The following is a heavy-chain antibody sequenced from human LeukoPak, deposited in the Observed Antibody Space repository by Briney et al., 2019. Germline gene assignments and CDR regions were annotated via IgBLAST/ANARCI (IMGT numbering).Heavy chain of an antibody. Sequence: PGGSLRLSCAASGFTFSSYSMNWVRQAPGKGLEWVSYISSSSSTIYYADSVKGRFTISRDNAKNSLYLQMNSLRAEDTAVYYCARDGRRKYCSGGSCYTDAFDIWGQGTMVTVSS. CDR1: GFTFSSYS. J-gene: IGHJ3*02. CDR3: ARDGRRKYCSGGSCYTDAFDI. V-gene: IGHV3-48*01. D-gene: IGHD2-15*01. CDR2: ISSSSSTI.